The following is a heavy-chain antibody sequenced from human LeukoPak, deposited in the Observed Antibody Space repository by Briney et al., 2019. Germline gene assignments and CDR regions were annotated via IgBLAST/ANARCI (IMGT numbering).Heavy chain of an antibody. V-gene: IGHV4-4*07. D-gene: IGHD3-3*02. Sequence: SETLSLTCTVSGGSISSYYRGWIRQPAGKGLEWIGRIYTSGSTNYNPSLKSRVTMSVDTSKNQFSLKLSSVTAADTAVYYCARDPNAISNWFDPWGQGTLVTVSS. CDR2: IYTSGST. J-gene: IGHJ5*02. CDR1: GGSISSYY. CDR3: ARDPNAISNWFDP.